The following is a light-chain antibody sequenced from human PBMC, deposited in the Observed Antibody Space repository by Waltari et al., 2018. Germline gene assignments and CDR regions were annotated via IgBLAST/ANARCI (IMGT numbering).Light chain of an antibody. J-gene: IGLJ2*01. Sequence: QSALTQLASVSGPPGQSITISCTGISSDVGSYNLVSWYQQHPGKAPKLIIYEASKRPSGVSSRFSGSKSGNTASLTISGLQAEDEGDYYCCSYTNTHVVFGGGTKLTVL. V-gene: IGLV2-14*02. CDR1: SSDVGSYNL. CDR2: EAS. CDR3: CSYTNTHVV.